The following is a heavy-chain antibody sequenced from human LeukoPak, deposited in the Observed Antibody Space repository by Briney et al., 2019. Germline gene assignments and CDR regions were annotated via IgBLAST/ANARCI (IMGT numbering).Heavy chain of an antibody. V-gene: IGHV1-8*01. J-gene: IGHJ5*02. Sequence: ASVKVSCKASGYTFTSYDINWVRQAPGQGLELMGWMNPNSGNTSYAQKFQSRLTMTRNTAISTAYMELGSLRCEDTAVYYCARAGVRYFDGLGPWGQGTLVTVSS. CDR1: GYTFTSYD. CDR2: MNPNSGNT. D-gene: IGHD3-9*01. CDR3: ARAGVRYFDGLGP.